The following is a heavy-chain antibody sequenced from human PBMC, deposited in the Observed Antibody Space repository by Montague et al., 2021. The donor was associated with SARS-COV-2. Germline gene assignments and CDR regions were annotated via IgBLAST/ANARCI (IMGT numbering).Heavy chain of an antibody. CDR3: VRGVDSIGWYPRSNWFDA. CDR1: GDSVSSNSAA. CDR2: TYYRSKWYY. Sequence: CAISGDSVSSNSAAWNWIRQSPSRGLEWLGRTYYRSKWYYGYAVSAKSRITINPGTSKNQVSLQLDSVTPEDTAVYYCVRGVDSIGWYPRSNWFDAWGQGTLVIVSS. J-gene: IGHJ5*02. D-gene: IGHD6-19*01. V-gene: IGHV6-1*01.